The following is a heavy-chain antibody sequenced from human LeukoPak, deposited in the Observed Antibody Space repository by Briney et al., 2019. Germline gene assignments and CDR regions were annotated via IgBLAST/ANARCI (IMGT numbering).Heavy chain of an antibody. CDR3: AKDFRIGYSAHFDY. Sequence: GGSLRLSCTASGFTFSSYGMHWVRQAPGKGLEWVAVISYDGSNKYYADSVKGRFTISRDNSKNTLYLQMDSLRGEDTAVYYCAKDFRIGYSAHFDYWGQGALVTVSS. J-gene: IGHJ4*02. D-gene: IGHD2-21*01. V-gene: IGHV3-30*18. CDR1: GFTFSSYG. CDR2: ISYDGSNK.